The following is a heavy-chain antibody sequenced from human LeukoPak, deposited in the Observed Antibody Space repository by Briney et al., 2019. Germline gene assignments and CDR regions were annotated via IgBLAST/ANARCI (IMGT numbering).Heavy chain of an antibody. Sequence: ASVKVSCKASGYTLTGYYMHWVRRAPGQGLEWMGWINPNSGGTNYAQKFQGRVTMTRDTSISTAYMELSRLRSDDTAVYYCARGSRIAAAGTYYWGQGTLVTVSS. CDR1: GYTLTGYY. V-gene: IGHV1-2*02. CDR2: INPNSGGT. J-gene: IGHJ4*02. CDR3: ARGSRIAAAGTYY. D-gene: IGHD6-13*01.